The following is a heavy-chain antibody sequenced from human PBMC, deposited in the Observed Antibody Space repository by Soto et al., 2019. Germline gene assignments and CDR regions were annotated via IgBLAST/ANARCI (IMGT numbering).Heavy chain of an antibody. CDR3: ARIRIAVACTDWHYYYYGMDV. CDR2: LSAYNGNT. D-gene: IGHD6-19*01. Sequence: ASVKVSCKAPGYTFTSSGISWLLQAPGQGLEWRGWLSAYNGNTNYAQKLQGRVTMTTDTSTSTAYMELRSLRSDDTAVYYCARIRIAVACTDWHYYYYGMDVWG. CDR1: GYTFTSSG. J-gene: IGHJ6*02. V-gene: IGHV1-18*04.